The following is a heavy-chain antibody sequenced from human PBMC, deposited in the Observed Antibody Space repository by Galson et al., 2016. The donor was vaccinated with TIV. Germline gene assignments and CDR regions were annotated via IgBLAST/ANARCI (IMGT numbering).Heavy chain of an antibody. D-gene: IGHD3-16*01. CDR3: ARGRWGHSAGAYYYPFDV. V-gene: IGHV4-34*01. J-gene: IGHJ6*03. CDR1: GGSLSGSQ. CDR2: INHFGSA. Sequence: SETLSLTCAVFGGSLSGSQWSWVRQSPEKGLEWLAEINHFGSANYKPSLKSRLTFSIDTSKKQFSLKMTSMTAADSAVYYCARGRWGHSAGAYYYPFDVWGEGTTVTVS.